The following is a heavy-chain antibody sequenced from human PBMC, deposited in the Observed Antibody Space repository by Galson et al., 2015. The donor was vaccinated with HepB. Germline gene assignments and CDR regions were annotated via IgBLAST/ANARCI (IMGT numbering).Heavy chain of an antibody. CDR1: GGSISSGGYY. V-gene: IGHV4-31*03. J-gene: IGHJ3*02. Sequence: LSLTCTVSGGSISSGGYYWSWIRQHPGKGLEWIGYIYYSGSTYYNPSLKSRVTISVDTSKNQFSLKLSSVTAADTAVYYCAREWVRTRSGYYSLMCPTVCDAFDIWGQGTMVTVSS. D-gene: IGHD3-22*01. CDR2: IYYSGST. CDR3: AREWVRTRSGYYSLMCPTVCDAFDI.